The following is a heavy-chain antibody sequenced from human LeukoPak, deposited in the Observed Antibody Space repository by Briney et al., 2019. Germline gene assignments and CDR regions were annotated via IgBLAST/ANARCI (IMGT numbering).Heavy chain of an antibody. D-gene: IGHD6-6*01. CDR2: IYTSGST. CDR1: GGSISSGSYY. J-gene: IGHJ6*03. CDR3: ARRSSSGYYYMDV. Sequence: SETLSLTCTVSGGSISSGSYYWSWIRQPAGKGLEWIGRIYTSGSTNYNPSLKSRVTISVDTSKNQFSLKLSSVTAADTAVYYCARRSSSGYYYMDVWGKGTTVTVSS. V-gene: IGHV4-61*02.